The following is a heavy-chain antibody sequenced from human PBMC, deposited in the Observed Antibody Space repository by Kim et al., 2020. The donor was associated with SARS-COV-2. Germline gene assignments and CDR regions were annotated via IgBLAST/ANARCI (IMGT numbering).Heavy chain of an antibody. CDR1: GFSLTTSGAA. D-gene: IGHD6-13*01. Sequence: SGPTLVNPTQTLTLTCTFSGFSLTTSGAAVAWIRQPPGKALEWLALIYWDDSERYSPSLKNRLSITKDISKDQVVLTLTNVDPGDTATYFCAHRRGRGSYGSSWYMDYWGQGTLVTVSS. CDR2: IYWDDSE. J-gene: IGHJ4*02. V-gene: IGHV2-5*02. CDR3: AHRRGRGSYGSSWYMDY.